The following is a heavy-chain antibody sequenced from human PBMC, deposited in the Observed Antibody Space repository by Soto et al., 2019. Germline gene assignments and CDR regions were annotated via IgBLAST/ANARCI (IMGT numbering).Heavy chain of an antibody. J-gene: IGHJ4*01. D-gene: IGHD3-22*01. CDR2: IWYDGSNK. V-gene: IGHV3-33*01. CDR3: ARESSSGYYYVSPPFDY. CDR1: GFTFSSYG. Sequence: QVQLVESGGGVVQPGRSLRLSCAASGFTFSSYGMHWVRQAPGKGLEWVAVIWYDGSNKYYADSVKGRFTISRDNSKNTLYLQMNSLRAEDTAVYYCARESSSGYYYVSPPFDYWGHGTLVTVSS.